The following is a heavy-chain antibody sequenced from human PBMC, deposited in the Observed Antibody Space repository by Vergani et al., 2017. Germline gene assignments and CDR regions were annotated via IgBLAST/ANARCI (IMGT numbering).Heavy chain of an antibody. D-gene: IGHD6-19*01. Sequence: QVQLQESGPGLVKPSETLSLTCAVYGGSFSGYYWSWIRQPPGKGLEWIGEINHSGSTNYNPSLKSRVTISVDTSKNQFSLKLSSVTAADTAVYYCARGRSSGWYFYYFDYWGQGTLVTVSS. CDR1: GGSFSGYY. CDR2: INHSGST. CDR3: ARGRSSGWYFYYFDY. J-gene: IGHJ4*02. V-gene: IGHV4-34*01.